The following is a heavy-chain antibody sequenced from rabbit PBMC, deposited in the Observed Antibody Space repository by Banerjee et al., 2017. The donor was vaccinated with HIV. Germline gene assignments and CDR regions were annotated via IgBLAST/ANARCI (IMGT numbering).Heavy chain of an antibody. CDR1: GFSFSSGYD. Sequence: QEQLVESGGGLVQPEGSLTLTCTASGFSFSSGYDMSWVRQAPGKGLEWIGYIDTGSSGSTYYASWAKGRFTISKTSSTTVTLQMTSLTAADTATYFCARIVNGGSSDCGYAMDLWGQGTLVTVS. J-gene: IGHJ6*01. V-gene: IGHV1S45*01. CDR3: ARIVNGGSSDCGYAMDL. CDR2: IDTGSSGST. D-gene: IGHD8-1*01.